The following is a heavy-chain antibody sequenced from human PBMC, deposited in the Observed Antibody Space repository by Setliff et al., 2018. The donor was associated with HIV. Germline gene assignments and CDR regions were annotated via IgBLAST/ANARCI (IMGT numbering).Heavy chain of an antibody. CDR3: ARVGGGWYRDFDY. J-gene: IGHJ4*02. D-gene: IGHD6-19*01. CDR1: GGSISSSSYY. V-gene: IGHV4-39*07. Sequence: SETLSLTCTVSGGSISSSSYYWGWIRQPPGKGLEWIGSIYYSGRTYYNPSLKSRVTISVDTSKNQFSLKLSSVTAADTAVYYCARVGGGWYRDFDYWGQGTLVTVSS. CDR2: IYYSGRT.